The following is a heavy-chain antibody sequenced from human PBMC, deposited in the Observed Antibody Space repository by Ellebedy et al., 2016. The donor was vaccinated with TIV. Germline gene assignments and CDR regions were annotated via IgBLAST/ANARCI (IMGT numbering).Heavy chain of an antibody. CDR2: MNPNSGNT. J-gene: IGHJ3*02. CDR1: GYTFTSFD. Sequence: ASVKVSCQASGYTFTSFDINWVRQSTGHGLSWMGWMNPNSGNTGYAQKFQGRVTMTRNTSISTAYIELSSLRSEDTAVYYCARVTAERATTGGAFDIWGQGTMVTVSS. D-gene: IGHD5-24*01. CDR3: ARVTAERATTGGAFDI. V-gene: IGHV1-8*01.